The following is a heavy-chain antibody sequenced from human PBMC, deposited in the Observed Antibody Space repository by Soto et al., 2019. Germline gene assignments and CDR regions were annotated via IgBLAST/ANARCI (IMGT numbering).Heavy chain of an antibody. V-gene: IGHV1-3*01. CDR2: INAGNGNT. J-gene: IGHJ5*02. CDR3: AREHDYGDYVP. D-gene: IGHD4-17*01. CDR1: GYTFTSYA. Sequence: ASVKVSCKASGYTFTSYAMHWVRQAPGQRLEWMGWINAGNGNTKYSQKFQGRVTITRDTSASTAYTELSSLRSEDTAVYYCAREHDYGDYVPWGQGTLVTVSS.